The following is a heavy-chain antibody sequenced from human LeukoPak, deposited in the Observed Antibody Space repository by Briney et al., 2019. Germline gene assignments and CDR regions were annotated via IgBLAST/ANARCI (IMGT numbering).Heavy chain of an antibody. CDR1: GFTFSKAW. V-gene: IGHV3-15*07. CDR3: STDYYGSGRPGSGY. CDR2: IKSKTDGGTI. Sequence: GGSLRLSCAASGFTFSKAWMNWVRQAPGKGLEWVGRIKSKTDGGTIDHAAPVKGRFTISRDDLKNMMYLQMNSLKTEDTAVYYCSTDYYGSGRPGSGYWGQGSLVTVSS. J-gene: IGHJ4*02. D-gene: IGHD3-10*01.